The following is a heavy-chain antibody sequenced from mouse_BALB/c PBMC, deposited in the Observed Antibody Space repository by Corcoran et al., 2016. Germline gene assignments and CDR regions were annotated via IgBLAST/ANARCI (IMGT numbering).Heavy chain of an antibody. V-gene: IGHV14-3*02. CDR3: ARWDGYFDV. CDR1: GFNIKDTY. J-gene: IGHJ1*01. Sequence: EVQLQQSGAELVKPGASVKLSCTASGFNIKDTYMHWVKQRPEQGLEWIGRIDPANGNTKYDPKFQGKATITADTSSNTAYLQLISLTSEDTAVYYCARWDGYFDVWGAGTTVTVSS. CDR2: IDPANGNT. D-gene: IGHD4-1*01.